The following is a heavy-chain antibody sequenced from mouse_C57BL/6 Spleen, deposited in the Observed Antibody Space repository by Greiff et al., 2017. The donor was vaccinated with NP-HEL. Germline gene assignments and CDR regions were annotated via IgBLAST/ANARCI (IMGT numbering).Heavy chain of an antibody. Sequence: VQLQQSGAELVKPGASVKLSCKASGYTFTSYWMQWVKQRPGQGLEWIGEIDPSDSYTNYNQKFKGKATLTVDTSSSTAYMQLSSLTSEDSAVYYCARGTGGFAYWGQGTLVTVSA. J-gene: IGHJ3*01. CDR2: IDPSDSYT. D-gene: IGHD4-1*01. CDR1: GYTFTSYW. CDR3: ARGTGGFAY. V-gene: IGHV1-50*01.